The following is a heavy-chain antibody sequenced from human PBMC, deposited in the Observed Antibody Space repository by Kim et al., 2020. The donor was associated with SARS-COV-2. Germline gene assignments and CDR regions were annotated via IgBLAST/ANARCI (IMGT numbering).Heavy chain of an antibody. CDR3: AGRSDYLPY. V-gene: IGHV3-30*04. J-gene: IGHJ1*01. Sequence: GGSLRLSCAASGLTFRSYAMQWVRQAPGKGLVWVAVISYDGNNQYYADSVKGRFSISRDDSKNTVYLQMTSLRPEDTAVYYCAGRSDYLPYWGQGTLVTV. CDR1: GLTFRSYA. CDR2: ISYDGNNQ. D-gene: IGHD3-16*01.